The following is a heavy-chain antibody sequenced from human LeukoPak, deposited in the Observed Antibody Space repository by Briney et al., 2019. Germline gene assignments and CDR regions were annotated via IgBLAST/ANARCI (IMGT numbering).Heavy chain of an antibody. D-gene: IGHD3-3*01. Sequence: SETLSLTCTVSGVSISSDYWSWVRQPPGKGLEWIGYGYYSGSTNYNPSLESRLTISVDTSKNQFSMKLSSVTAADTAMYYCARQGYWSGYFVFDYWGQGTLVTVSS. CDR2: GYYSGST. CDR3: ARQGYWSGYFVFDY. J-gene: IGHJ4*02. CDR1: GVSISSDY. V-gene: IGHV4-59*08.